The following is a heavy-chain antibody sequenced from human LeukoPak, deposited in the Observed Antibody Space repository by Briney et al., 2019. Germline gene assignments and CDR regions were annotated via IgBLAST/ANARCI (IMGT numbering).Heavy chain of an antibody. CDR3: ARDHERFLEWFPTLNYYYYGMDV. D-gene: IGHD3-3*01. Sequence: PGGSLRLSCAASGFTFSSYSMNWVRQAPGKGLEWVSSISSSSSYIYYADSLKGRFTISRDNAKNSLYLQMNSLRAEDTAVYYCARDHERFLEWFPTLNYYYYGMDVWGQGTTVTVSS. J-gene: IGHJ6*02. V-gene: IGHV3-21*01. CDR1: GFTFSSYS. CDR2: ISSSSSYI.